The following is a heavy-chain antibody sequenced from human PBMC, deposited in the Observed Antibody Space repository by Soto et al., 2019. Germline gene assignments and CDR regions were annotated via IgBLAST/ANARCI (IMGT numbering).Heavy chain of an antibody. CDR1: GGSFSDHY. D-gene: IGHD3-22*01. CDR2: VNHRGST. J-gene: IGHJ4*02. Sequence: QVQLQQWGAGLLKPSETLSLICAVYGGSFSDHYWSWVRQPPGKGLEWIGEVNHRGSTNYNPSLKSRVTISADTSKNQVSLKLRSVTAADAAVYYCARGISMKVMIQRDAPDKYHFDSWGQGTLVTVSS. CDR3: ARGISMKVMIQRDAPDKYHFDS. V-gene: IGHV4-34*01.